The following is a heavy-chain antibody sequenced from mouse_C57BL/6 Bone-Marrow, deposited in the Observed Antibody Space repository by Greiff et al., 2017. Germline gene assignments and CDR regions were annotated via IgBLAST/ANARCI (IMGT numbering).Heavy chain of an antibody. CDR1: GFTFSDYG. Sequence: EVHLVESGGGLVKPGGSLKLSCAASGFTFSDYGMHWVRQAPEKGLEWVAYISSGSSTIDYADTVKGRFTISRDNAKNTLFRQMTSLRSEDTAMYYCARPDYGSYWYFDVWGTGTTVTVSA. D-gene: IGHD1-1*01. CDR3: ARPDYGSYWYFDV. J-gene: IGHJ1*03. V-gene: IGHV5-17*01. CDR2: ISSGSSTI.